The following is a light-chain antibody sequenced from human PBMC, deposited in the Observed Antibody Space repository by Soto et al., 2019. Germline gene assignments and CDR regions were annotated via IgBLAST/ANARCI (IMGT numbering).Light chain of an antibody. J-gene: IGKJ4*01. CDR1: QSVTSDY. V-gene: IGKV3-20*01. CDR3: QQYGSSAT. CDR2: GAS. Sequence: ETVLTQSPDTLSLSPGERATLSCRASQSVTSDYLAWYQQKAGQAPRLLIYGASSRATGILDRFCGSGSGTDFSLTISRLEPEDSAFYYCQQYGSSATFGGGTKVE.